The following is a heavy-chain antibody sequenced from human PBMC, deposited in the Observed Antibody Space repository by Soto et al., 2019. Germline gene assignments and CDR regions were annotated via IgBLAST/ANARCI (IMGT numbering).Heavy chain of an antibody. V-gene: IGHV1-3*01. J-gene: IGHJ3*02. CDR2: INAGNGNT. CDR3: ARGARITMIVVVIRGAFDI. CDR1: GYTFTSYA. D-gene: IGHD3-22*01. Sequence: ASVKFSCKASGYTFTSYAMHWLRQAPGQRLEWMGWINAGNGNTKYSQKFQGRVTITRDTSASTAYMEMSSMRSEDTAVYYCARGARITMIVVVIRGAFDIWGQGTMVTVSS.